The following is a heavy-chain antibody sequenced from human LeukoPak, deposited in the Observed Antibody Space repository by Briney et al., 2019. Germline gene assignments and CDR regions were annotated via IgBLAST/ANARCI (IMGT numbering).Heavy chain of an antibody. CDR3: ARERTVVTIGSHFDY. Sequence: GGSLRLSCAASGFTFSSYAMNWVRQAAGKGLEWVSSISDRGGRTFYSDSVKGRFTISRGNSKNTLYLQMNSLRAEDTAVYYCARERTVVTIGSHFDYWGQGTLVTVSS. CDR1: GFTFSSYA. J-gene: IGHJ4*02. CDR2: ISDRGGRT. D-gene: IGHD4-23*01. V-gene: IGHV3-23*01.